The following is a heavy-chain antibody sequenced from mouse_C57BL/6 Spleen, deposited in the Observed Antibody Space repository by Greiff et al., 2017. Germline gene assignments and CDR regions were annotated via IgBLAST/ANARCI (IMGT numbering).Heavy chain of an antibody. Sequence: VKLVESGAELVRPGASVKLSCKASGYTFTDYYINWVKQRPGRGLEWIGRIDPNSGGTKYNEKFKSKATLTVDKPSSTAYMQLSSLTSEDSAVYYCARDAIYYDSLYAMDYWGQGTSVTVSS. J-gene: IGHJ4*01. CDR2: IDPNSGGT. CDR1: GYTFTDYY. CDR3: ARDAIYYDSLYAMDY. D-gene: IGHD2-4*01. V-gene: IGHV1-72*01.